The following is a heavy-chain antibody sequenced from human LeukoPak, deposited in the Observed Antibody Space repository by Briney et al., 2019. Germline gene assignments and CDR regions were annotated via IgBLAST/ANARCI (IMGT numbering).Heavy chain of an antibody. Sequence: GGSLRLSCAASGFTFSNYAMHWVRQAPGKGLKWVAVISYDGTDKYYADSVKGRFTISRDNSKNTLFLQMNSLRAEDTAMYYCAKGEGGDSGWYGDYWGQGTLVTVSS. D-gene: IGHD6-19*01. CDR3: AKGEGGDSGWYGDY. V-gene: IGHV3-30*18. CDR2: ISYDGTDK. CDR1: GFTFSNYA. J-gene: IGHJ4*02.